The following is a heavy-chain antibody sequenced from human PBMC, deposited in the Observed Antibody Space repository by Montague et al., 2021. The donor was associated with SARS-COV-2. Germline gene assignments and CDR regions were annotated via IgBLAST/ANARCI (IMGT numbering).Heavy chain of an antibody. D-gene: IGHD6-25*01. Sequence: TLSLTCTVSIASISSGSYYWSWIRQPAGKGLEWIGRIYTSGSTNYXXXLKSRVTISVDTSKNQFSLKLSSVTAADTAVYYCARDGYSSGWNGLHWFDPWGQGTLVTVSS. CDR1: IASISSGSYY. J-gene: IGHJ5*02. V-gene: IGHV4-61*02. CDR3: ARDGYSSGWNGLHWFDP. CDR2: IYTSGST.